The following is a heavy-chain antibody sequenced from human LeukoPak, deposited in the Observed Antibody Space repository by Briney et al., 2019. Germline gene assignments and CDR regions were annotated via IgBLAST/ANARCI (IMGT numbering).Heavy chain of an antibody. CDR1: GGSISSSSYH. CDR2: IYYTGTT. J-gene: IGHJ4*02. CDR3: AIYSNSAAGY. D-gene: IGHD6-6*01. V-gene: IGHV4-39*01. Sequence: SETLSLTCTVSGGSISSSSYHGGWIRQPPGKGLEWIGTIYYTGTTYYNPSLKSRVTISVDTSKNQFSLTLNSVTAADTAVYYCAIYSNSAAGYWGQGAWSPSPQ.